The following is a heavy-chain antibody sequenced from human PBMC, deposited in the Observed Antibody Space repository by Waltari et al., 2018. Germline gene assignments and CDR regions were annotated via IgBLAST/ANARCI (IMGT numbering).Heavy chain of an antibody. CDR2: ISSSSSTI. V-gene: IGHV3-48*04. Sequence: EVQLVESGGGLVQPGGSLRLSCAASGFTFSSYIMNWVRQAPGKGLEWVSYISSSSSTIYYADSVKGRFTISRDNAKNSLYLQMNSLRAEDTAVYYCARAKWDPHFDYWGQGTLVTVSS. D-gene: IGHD1-26*01. CDR1: GFTFSSYI. CDR3: ARAKWDPHFDY. J-gene: IGHJ4*02.